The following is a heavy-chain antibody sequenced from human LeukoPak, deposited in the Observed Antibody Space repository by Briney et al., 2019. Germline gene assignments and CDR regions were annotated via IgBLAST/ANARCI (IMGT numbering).Heavy chain of an antibody. CDR2: IYYSGST. D-gene: IGHD3-22*01. V-gene: IGHV4-31*03. J-gene: IGHJ4*02. CDR3: ARGPYYYDSKTFDY. Sequence: SETLSLTCTVSGGSISSGGYYWSWIRQHPGKGLEWIGYIYYSGSTYYNPSLKSRVTMSVDTSKNQFSLKLSSVTAAGTAVYYCARGPYYYDSKTFDYWGQGTLVTVSS. CDR1: GGSISSGGYY.